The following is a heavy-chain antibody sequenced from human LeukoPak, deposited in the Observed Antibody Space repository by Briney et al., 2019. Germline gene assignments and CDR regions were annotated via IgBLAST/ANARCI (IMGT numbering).Heavy chain of an antibody. CDR3: ARVSYYGSGSYYYGMDV. CDR1: GYTFISYG. Sequence: ASVKVSCKASGYTFISYGISWVRQAPGQRLEWMGWISAYNGNTNYAQKLQGRVTMTTDTSTSTAYMELRSLRSDDTAVYYCARVSYYGSGSYYYGMDVWGQGTTVTVSS. V-gene: IGHV1-18*01. CDR2: ISAYNGNT. D-gene: IGHD3-10*01. J-gene: IGHJ6*02.